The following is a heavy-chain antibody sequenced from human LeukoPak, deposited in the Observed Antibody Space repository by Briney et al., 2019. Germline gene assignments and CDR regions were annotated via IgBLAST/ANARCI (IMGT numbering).Heavy chain of an antibody. Sequence: GGSLRLSCVVSGFTFSSPTMNWVRQAPGRGLEWVSSISSSSSYMYYADSVKGRFTISRDNSKNTLYLQMNSLRAEDTAVYYCARGDWAFDPWGQGTLVTVSS. D-gene: IGHD2-21*01. CDR3: ARGDWAFDP. CDR1: GFTFSSPT. V-gene: IGHV3-21*04. J-gene: IGHJ5*02. CDR2: ISSSSSYM.